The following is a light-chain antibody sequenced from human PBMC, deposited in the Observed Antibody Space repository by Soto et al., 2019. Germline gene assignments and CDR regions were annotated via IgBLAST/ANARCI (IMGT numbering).Light chain of an antibody. V-gene: IGLV2-23*01. CDR2: EGS. CDR1: SSDVGSYNL. CDR3: CSYAGNYV. J-gene: IGLJ1*01. Sequence: QSVLTQPASVSGSPGQSITISCTGTSSDVGSYNLVSWYQQHPGKAPKLMIYEGSKRPSGVSNRFSGSKSGNTASLTISGLQAEDEADYYCCSYAGNYVFGTGTKGTVL.